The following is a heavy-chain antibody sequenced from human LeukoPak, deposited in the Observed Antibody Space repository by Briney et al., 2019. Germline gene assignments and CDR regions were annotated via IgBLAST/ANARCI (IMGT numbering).Heavy chain of an antibody. D-gene: IGHD6-19*01. J-gene: IGHJ4*02. CDR3: ARPDIGMADLDY. CDR2: INPKSGGT. Sequence: ASVKVSCKASGYTFTGYYMHWVRQAPGQGLEWMGWINPKSGGTNYAQKFQGRVTMTRDTSISTAYMELNRLRSDDTAVYYCARPDIGMADLDYWGQGTLVTASS. CDR1: GYTFTGYY. V-gene: IGHV1-2*02.